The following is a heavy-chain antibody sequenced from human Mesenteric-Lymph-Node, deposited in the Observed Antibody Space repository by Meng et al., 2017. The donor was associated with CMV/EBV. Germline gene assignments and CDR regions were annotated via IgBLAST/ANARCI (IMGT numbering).Heavy chain of an antibody. CDR3: ASLTGILTFGGVVAPFDI. CDR1: GFTFSDYY. V-gene: IGHV3-11*04. D-gene: IGHD3-16*02. CDR2: MSQTGTTI. J-gene: IGHJ3*02. Sequence: GGSLRLSCAASGFTFSDYYMTWIRQAPGKGLEWVSYMSQTGTTIYYADSVKGRFTISRDNAKSSLYLQMNSLRAEDTAVYYCASLTGILTFGGVVAPFDIWGQGTMVTVSS.